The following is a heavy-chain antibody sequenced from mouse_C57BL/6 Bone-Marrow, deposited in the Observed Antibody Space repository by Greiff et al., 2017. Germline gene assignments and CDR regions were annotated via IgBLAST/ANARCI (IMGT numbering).Heavy chain of an antibody. CDR1: GFTFSSYA. V-gene: IGHV5-4*01. CDR2: ISDGGSYT. J-gene: IGHJ4*01. Sequence: EVKVEESGGGLVKPGGSLKLSCAASGFTFSSYAMSWVRQTPEKRLEWVATISDGGSYTYYPDNVKGRFTISRDNAKNNLYLQMSHLKYEDKAMYYCARDALYAMDYWGQGASVTVSS. CDR3: ARDALYAMDY.